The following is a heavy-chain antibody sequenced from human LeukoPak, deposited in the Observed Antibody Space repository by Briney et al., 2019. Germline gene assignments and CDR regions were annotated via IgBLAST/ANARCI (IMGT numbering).Heavy chain of an antibody. CDR2: IYYSGST. CDR1: GGSISSYY. CDR3: ARLSQRWFGAFDI. D-gene: IGHD3-10*01. Sequence: PSETLSLTCTVSGGSISSYYWSWIRQPPGKGLEWIGYIYYSGSTNYNPSLKSRVTISVDTSKNQFSLKLSSVTAADTAVYYCARLSQRWFGAFDIWGQGTMVTVSS. J-gene: IGHJ3*02. V-gene: IGHV4-59*08.